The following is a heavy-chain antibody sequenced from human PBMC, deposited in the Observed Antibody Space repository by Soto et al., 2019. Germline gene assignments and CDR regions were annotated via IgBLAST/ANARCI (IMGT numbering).Heavy chain of an antibody. V-gene: IGHV4-39*01. J-gene: IGHJ4*02. CDR2: IYYSGST. D-gene: IGHD2-15*01. Sequence: PSETLSLTCTVSCGSISSSSYYWGCIRQPPGKGLEWIGSIYYSGSTYYNPSLKSRVTISVDTSKNQFSLKLSSVTAADTAVYYCARQSVAATPNFDYWGQGTLVTVSS. CDR3: ARQSVAATPNFDY. CDR1: CGSISSSSYY.